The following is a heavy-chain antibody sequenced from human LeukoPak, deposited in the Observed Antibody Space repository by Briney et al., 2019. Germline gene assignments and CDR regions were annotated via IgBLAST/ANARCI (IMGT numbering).Heavy chain of an antibody. CDR1: GFTFSTFA. D-gene: IGHD2-21*01. V-gene: IGHV3-23*01. CDR3: ARAPVTSCRGAYCYPFDY. J-gene: IGHJ4*02. CDR2: TSSSDAGT. Sequence: PGGSLRLSCAASGFTFSTFAMIWVRQPPGKGLEWVSATSSSDAGTYYADSVRGRFTISRDNSKNTLYLQMNRLRLEDAAVYFCARAPVTSCRGAYCYPFDYWGQGTQVTVS.